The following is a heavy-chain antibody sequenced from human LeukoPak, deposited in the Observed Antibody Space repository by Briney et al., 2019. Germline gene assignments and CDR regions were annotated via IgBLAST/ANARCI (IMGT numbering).Heavy chain of an antibody. V-gene: IGHV3-48*04. J-gene: IGHJ4*02. CDR2: ISSSSITV. CDR3: ARGLRAAAGTVDY. CDR1: GFIVSSHG. D-gene: IGHD6-13*01. Sequence: PGGSLRLSCAASGFIVSSHGMNWVRQAPGKGLECVSYISSSSITVYYADSVKGRFTISRDNAKKSLYLQMNSLRAEDTALYYCARGLRAAAGTVDYWGQGTLVTVSS.